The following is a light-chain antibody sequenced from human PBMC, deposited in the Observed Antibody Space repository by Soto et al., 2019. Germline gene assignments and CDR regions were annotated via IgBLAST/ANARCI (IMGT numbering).Light chain of an antibody. CDR2: RAS. Sequence: EIVLTQSPGTLSLSRGERATLSCRASQSVGTNYIAWYQQKPGQSPRLLIYRASIRATDIPDRFSGSGYGTEFTLNIYGLQPEDFAFYFCQQYSPSLPWTFGQGTRVELK. V-gene: IGKV3-20*01. CDR1: QSVGTNY. CDR3: QQYSPSLPWT. J-gene: IGKJ1*01.